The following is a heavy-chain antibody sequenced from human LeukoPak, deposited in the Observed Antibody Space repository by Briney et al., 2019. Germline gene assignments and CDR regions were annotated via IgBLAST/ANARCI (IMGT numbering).Heavy chain of an antibody. D-gene: IGHD6-13*01. J-gene: IGHJ4*02. V-gene: IGHV4-59*01. CDR1: GGSISSYY. CDR3: ARYRIAAAGKDYSDY. CDR2: IYYSGST. Sequence: SETLSLTCTVSGGSISSYYWSWIRQPPGKGLEWIGYIYYSGSTNYNPSLKSRVTISVDTSKNQFSLKLSSVTAADTAVYYCARYRIAAAGKDYSDYWGQGTLVTVSS.